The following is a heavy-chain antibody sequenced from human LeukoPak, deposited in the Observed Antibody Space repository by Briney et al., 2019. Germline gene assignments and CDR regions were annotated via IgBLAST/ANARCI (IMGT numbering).Heavy chain of an antibody. J-gene: IGHJ5*02. CDR1: GGSISSYY. D-gene: IGHD3-9*01. CDR3: ARGSRDILTGYYRSRHNWFDP. Sequence: SETLSLTCTVSGGSISSYYWSWIRQPAGKGLEWIGRIYTSGSTNYNPSLKSRVTMSVDTSKNQFSLKLSSVTAADTAVYYCARGSRDILTGYYRSRHNWFDPWGQGTLVTVSS. V-gene: IGHV4-4*07. CDR2: IYTSGST.